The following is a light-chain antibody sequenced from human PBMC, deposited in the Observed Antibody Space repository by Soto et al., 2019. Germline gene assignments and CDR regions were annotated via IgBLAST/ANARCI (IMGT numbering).Light chain of an antibody. Sequence: EIVCTQSPGTVFLSPGERATLSCRASQSVRSSYLAWYQQKPGQTPRLLIYGAYSRATGIQDRFSGSGSGTGFTLTIRSLQPDDFATYYCKQYSTYSRTVGLGTQVDI. CDR1: QSVRSSY. CDR3: KQYSTYSRT. V-gene: IGKV3-20*01. CDR2: GAY. J-gene: IGKJ1*01.